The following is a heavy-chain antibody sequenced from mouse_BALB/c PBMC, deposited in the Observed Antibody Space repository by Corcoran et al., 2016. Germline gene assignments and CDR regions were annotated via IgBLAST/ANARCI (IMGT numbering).Heavy chain of an antibody. V-gene: IGHV1-84*02. CDR2: IYPGSGNT. CDR3: ARGYGNYAMDY. Sequence: QIQLRQSGPELVKPGASVKISCKASGYTFTDYYINWVKQKPGQGLEWIGWIYPGSGNTKYNEKFKGKATLTVDTSSSTPYMHLSSLTSEDTAVYFCARGYGNYAMDYWGQGTSVNVSS. D-gene: IGHD2-10*02. CDR1: GYTFTDYY. J-gene: IGHJ4*01.